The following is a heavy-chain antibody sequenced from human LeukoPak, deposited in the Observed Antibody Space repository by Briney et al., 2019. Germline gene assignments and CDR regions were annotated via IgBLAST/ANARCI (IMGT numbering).Heavy chain of an antibody. Sequence: SETLSLTCAVYGGSFSGYYRSWIRQPPGKGLEWIGEINHSGSTNYNPSLKSRVTISVDTSKNQFSLKLSSVTAADTAVYYCARQPARRITMVRGVIPVLGGYWGQGTLVTVSS. CDR1: GGSFSGYY. CDR3: ARQPARRITMVRGVIPVLGGY. J-gene: IGHJ4*02. D-gene: IGHD3-10*01. V-gene: IGHV4-34*01. CDR2: INHSGST.